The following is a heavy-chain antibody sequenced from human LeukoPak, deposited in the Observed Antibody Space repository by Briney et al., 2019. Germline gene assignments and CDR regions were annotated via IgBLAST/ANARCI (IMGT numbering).Heavy chain of an antibody. J-gene: IGHJ4*02. D-gene: IGHD4-11*01. V-gene: IGHV4-34*01. CDR3: ARLYDYSNSLDY. CDR2: INHSGST. Sequence: SETLSLTCAVYGGSFGGYYWSWIRQPPGKGLEWIREINHSGSTSYNPSLKSRVTISVDTSKNQFSLKLSSVTAADTAVYYCARLYDYSNSLDYWGQGTLVTVSS. CDR1: GGSFGGYY.